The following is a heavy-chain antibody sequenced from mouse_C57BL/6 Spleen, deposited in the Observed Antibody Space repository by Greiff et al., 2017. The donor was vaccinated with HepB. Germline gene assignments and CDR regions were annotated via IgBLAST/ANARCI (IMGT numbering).Heavy chain of an antibody. CDR1: GYAFSSYW. V-gene: IGHV1-80*01. Sequence: QVQLQQSGAELVKPGASVKISCKASGYAFSSYWMNWVKQRPGKGLEWIGQIYPGDGDTNYNGKFKGKATLTADKSSSTAYMRLSSLTSEDSAVYFCARRGAGTANFDYWGQGTTLTVSS. J-gene: IGHJ2*01. D-gene: IGHD1-2*01. CDR3: ARRGAGTANFDY. CDR2: IYPGDGDT.